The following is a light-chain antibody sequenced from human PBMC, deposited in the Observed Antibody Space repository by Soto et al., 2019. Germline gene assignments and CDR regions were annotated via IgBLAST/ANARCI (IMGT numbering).Light chain of an antibody. V-gene: IGKV3-20*01. CDR2: GSS. Sequence: DIVMTQSPATLTVPPGQRPSLSCRTSQSVSIDLSWYQQTPSQAPRLLIYGSSIRATGIPDRFSGSGSRTDFTLTISRLEPEDFTLYYCQQYGSSPLTFGLGTRVEIK. CDR3: QQYGSSPLT. J-gene: IGKJ4*02. CDR1: QSVSID.